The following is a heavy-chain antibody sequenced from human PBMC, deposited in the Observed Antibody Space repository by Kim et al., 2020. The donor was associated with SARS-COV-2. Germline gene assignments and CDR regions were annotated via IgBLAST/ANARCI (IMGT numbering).Heavy chain of an antibody. J-gene: IGHJ3*02. V-gene: IGHV3-72*01. CDR1: GFTFSDHY. D-gene: IGHD3-10*01. CDR2: TRNKANSYTT. CDR3: ARRPGARGAAFDI. Sequence: GGSLRLSCAASGFTFSDHYMDWVRQAPGKGLEWVGRTRNKANSYTTEYAASVKGRFTISRDDSKNSLYLQMNSLKTEDTAVYYCARRPGARGAAFDIWGQGTMVTVSS.